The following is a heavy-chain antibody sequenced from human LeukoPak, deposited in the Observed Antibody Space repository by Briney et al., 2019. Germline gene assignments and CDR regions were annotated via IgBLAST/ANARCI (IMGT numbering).Heavy chain of an antibody. CDR1: GFTFSTYA. CDR3: TRDHGLDV. Sequence: GGSLRLSCAASGFTFSTYAMSWVRQAPGKGLEWVSALSATDYKTYYAESVKGRCTISRDNAKNMLYLEMNSLRVEDTAVYFCTRDHGLDVWGQGTTVTVSS. V-gene: IGHV3-23*01. CDR2: LSATDYKT. J-gene: IGHJ6*02.